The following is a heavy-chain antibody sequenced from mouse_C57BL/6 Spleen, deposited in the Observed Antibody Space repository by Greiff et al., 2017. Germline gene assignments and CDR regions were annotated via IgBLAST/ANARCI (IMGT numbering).Heavy chain of an antibody. CDR3: ARREDDYGGAWFAY. J-gene: IGHJ3*01. CDR2: IDPSDSYT. D-gene: IGHD2-4*01. Sequence: VQLQQPGAELVKPGASVKLSCKASGYTFTSYWMPWVKQRPGQGLEWIGEIDPSDSYTTYNQKFKGKVTVTVDTSSNTAYMQLSSLTSEDSAVYYCARREDDYGGAWFAYWGQGTLVTVSA. CDR1: GYTFTSYW. V-gene: IGHV1-50*01.